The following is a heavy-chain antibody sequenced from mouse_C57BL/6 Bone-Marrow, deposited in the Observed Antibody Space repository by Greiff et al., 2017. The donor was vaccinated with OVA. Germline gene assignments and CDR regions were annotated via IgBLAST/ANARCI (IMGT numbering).Heavy chain of an antibody. D-gene: IGHD1-1*01. CDR2: IWGGGST. J-gene: IGHJ4*01. Sequence: QVQLQQSGPGLVAPSQSLSITCTVSGFSLTSYGVDWVRQPPGKGLEWLGVIWGGGSTNYNSAPMSSLSISKYNSKSQVYLKMNRLRTDDTAMYYCAKRGYYVSPSYYAMDYWGQGTSVTVSS. V-gene: IGHV2-9*01. CDR3: AKRGYYVSPSYYAMDY. CDR1: GFSLTSYG.